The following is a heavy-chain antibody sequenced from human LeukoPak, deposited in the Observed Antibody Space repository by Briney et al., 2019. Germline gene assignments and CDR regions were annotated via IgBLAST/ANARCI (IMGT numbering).Heavy chain of an antibody. CDR1: GYTLTELS. J-gene: IGHJ5*02. Sequence: SVKVSCKVSGYTLTELSTHWVRQAPGQGLEWMGGIIPIFGTANYAQKFQGRVTITTDESTSTAYMELSSLRSEDTAVYYCARAGGAAAGTQNWFDPWGQGTLVTVSS. CDR3: ARAGGAAAGTQNWFDP. V-gene: IGHV1-69*05. D-gene: IGHD6-13*01. CDR2: IIPIFGTA.